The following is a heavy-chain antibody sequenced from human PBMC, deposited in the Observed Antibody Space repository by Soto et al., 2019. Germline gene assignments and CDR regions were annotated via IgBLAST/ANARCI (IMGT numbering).Heavy chain of an antibody. D-gene: IGHD6-19*01. V-gene: IGHV6-1*01. CDR1: GDSVSSNSAF. Sequence: HTFSLTCDISGDSVSSNSAFWNWIRKSPSRGLEWLGRTYYRSKWYNDYAVSVKSRVIINPDTSKNQFSLQLDSVTPEDTAVYYCARGHSRGLDYWRQGTLVTVSS. CDR2: TYYRSKWYN. J-gene: IGHJ4*02. CDR3: ARGHSRGLDY.